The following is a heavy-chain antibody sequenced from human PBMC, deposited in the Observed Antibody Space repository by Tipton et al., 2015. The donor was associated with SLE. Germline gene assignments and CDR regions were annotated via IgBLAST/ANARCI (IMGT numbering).Heavy chain of an antibody. D-gene: IGHD6-6*01. V-gene: IGHV4-34*01. CDR2: INHRGST. J-gene: IGHJ4*02. CDR1: GGSFSGYY. Sequence: TLSLTCAVYGGSFSGYYWSWIRQPPGKGLEWIGEINHRGSTNYNPSPKSRVTISIDTSKNQFSLKLSSVTAADTAVYFCARNLRQLVPNSQNYWGQGTLVTVSS. CDR3: ARNLRQLVPNSQNY.